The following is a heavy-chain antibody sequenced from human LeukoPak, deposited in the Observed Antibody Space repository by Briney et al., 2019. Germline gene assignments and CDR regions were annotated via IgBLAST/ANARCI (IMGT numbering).Heavy chain of an antibody. CDR1: GASISGHY. Sequence: SETLSLTCTVSGASISGHYLTWIRHAPGKGLEWIGYISYIGSTNYNPSLKSRVTISVDTSKNLFSLKLMSVTAADTAVYYCARDQISINALDMWGQGTMVTVSS. J-gene: IGHJ3*02. V-gene: IGHV4-59*11. CDR2: ISYIGST. CDR3: ARDQISINALDM. D-gene: IGHD1-14*01.